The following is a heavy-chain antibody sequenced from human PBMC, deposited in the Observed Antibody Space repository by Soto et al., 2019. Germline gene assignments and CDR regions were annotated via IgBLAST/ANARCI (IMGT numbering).Heavy chain of an antibody. J-gene: IGHJ6*02. CDR1: GGTFRSYS. D-gene: IGHD3-22*01. CDR3: ARPDEGGYSSNHHYYYALDV. Sequence: SVKVSCKASGGTFRSYSISWVRQAPGQGLEWMGGIIPIFDITNYAQKFQGRVTITADESTSTAYMELSSLGSDDTAVYYCARPDEGGYSSNHHYYYALDVWGQGTTVTVSS. CDR2: IIPIFDIT. V-gene: IGHV1-69*13.